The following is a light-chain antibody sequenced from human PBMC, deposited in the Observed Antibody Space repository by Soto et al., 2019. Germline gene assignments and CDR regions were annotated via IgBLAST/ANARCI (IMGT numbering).Light chain of an antibody. V-gene: IGLV2-8*01. J-gene: IGLJ3*02. Sequence: QSALTPAPSASGSPGQSVTISCTGTSSDVGGYNYVSWYQQYPGRAPKLMIYEVTKRPSGVPDRFSGSKSGNTASLTVSGLQAQDEADYYCSSYAASNHFYFVFGGGTQLTVL. CDR3: SSYAASNHFYFV. CDR2: EVT. CDR1: SSDVGGYNY.